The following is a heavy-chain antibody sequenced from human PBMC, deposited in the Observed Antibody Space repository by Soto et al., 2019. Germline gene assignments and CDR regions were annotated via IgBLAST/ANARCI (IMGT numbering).Heavy chain of an antibody. CDR3: TKANRYYSGVNRFTFDY. D-gene: IGHD2-15*01. J-gene: IGHJ4*02. CDR1: GFTFSNYA. CDR2: FSSSGGGT. V-gene: IGHV3-23*01. Sequence: EVQLLESGGGLLQPGGSLRLSCTASGFTFSNYAMSWVRQAPGKGLEWVSTFSSSGGGTYYADSVKGRFTISRDNSKKDPSLQINSLRAEDTAVYYCTKANRYYSGVNRFTFDYWGLGTLVTVSS.